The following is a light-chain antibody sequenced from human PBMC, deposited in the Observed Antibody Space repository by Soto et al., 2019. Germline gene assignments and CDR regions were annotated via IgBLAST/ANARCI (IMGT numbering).Light chain of an antibody. CDR3: LQYDTYPRT. V-gene: IGKV1-16*02. Sequence: DIQMTKSPSSLSASVGDRVIITCRASQGIRRHLAWFQQKPGKAPKYLIYVASNLQSGVPSKFSGSGSATDFTLAISSLQPEAFATSYCLQYDTYPRTFDPGTNVDIK. J-gene: IGKJ3*01. CDR1: QGIRRH. CDR2: VAS.